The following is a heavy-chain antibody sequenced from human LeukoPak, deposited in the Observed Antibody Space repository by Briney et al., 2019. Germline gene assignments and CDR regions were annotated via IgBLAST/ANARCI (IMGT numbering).Heavy chain of an antibody. D-gene: IGHD3-10*01. V-gene: IGHV4-4*07. CDR3: ARDSGTTGEVKFDP. CDR1: GGSFSGYY. J-gene: IGHJ5*02. Sequence: PSETLSLTCAVYGGSFSGYYWSWIRQPAGKGLEWIGRIYGTVTTYNPSLVGRVTLSVDTSNNHFSLKLRSVTAADTAIYYCARDSGTTGEVKFDPWGQGTLVTVSS. CDR2: IYGTVT.